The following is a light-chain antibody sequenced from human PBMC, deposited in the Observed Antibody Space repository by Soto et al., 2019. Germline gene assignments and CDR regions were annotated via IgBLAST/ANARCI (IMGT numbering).Light chain of an antibody. CDR3: SSYTSSSTL. J-gene: IGLJ1*01. CDR1: SSDVGGYNY. Sequence: QSALTQPPSASGSPGQSVTISCTGTSSDVGGYNYASWYQQHPGKAPKVMIYEVSKRPSGVPDRFSGSKSGNTASLTVSGLQAEDEADYYCSSYTSSSTLFGTGTKLTVL. V-gene: IGLV2-8*01. CDR2: EVS.